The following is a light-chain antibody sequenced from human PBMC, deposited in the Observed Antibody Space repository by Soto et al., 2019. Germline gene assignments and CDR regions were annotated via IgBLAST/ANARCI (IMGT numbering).Light chain of an antibody. CDR2: KAS. Sequence: DIKMTQSPSTLSASVGDRVTITCRASQRLYSWLAWYQQRPGKAPQLLIYKASTLESGVPSRFSGSGSGTEFTLTISSLQPDDSATYYCQQYQTFSPVTFGQGTKVEIK. CDR3: QQYQTFSPVT. V-gene: IGKV1-5*03. CDR1: QRLYSW. J-gene: IGKJ1*01.